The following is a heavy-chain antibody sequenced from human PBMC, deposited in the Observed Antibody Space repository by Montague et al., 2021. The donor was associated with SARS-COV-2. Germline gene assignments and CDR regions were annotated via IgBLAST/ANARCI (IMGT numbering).Heavy chain of an antibody. CDR3: AKTGGFSESLANYDNPRDGPVRXRQKDVQPPKQDYDI. J-gene: IGHJ3*02. Sequence: SETLSLTCAVYGGSISSSFWTWIRQPPGKGLEWLGEINNRGTTKYNPSVESRVPMSVDTSKNQFALRLTSVTVADTAVYYCAKTGGFSESLANYDNPRDGPVRXRQKDVQPPKQDYDIWGQGQLVTVSS. V-gene: IGHV4-34*01. CDR2: INNRGTT. D-gene: IGHD4/OR15-4a*01. CDR1: GGSISSSF.